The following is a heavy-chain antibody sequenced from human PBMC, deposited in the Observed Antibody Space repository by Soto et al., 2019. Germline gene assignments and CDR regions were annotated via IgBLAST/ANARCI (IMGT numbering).Heavy chain of an antibody. J-gene: IGHJ3*02. V-gene: IGHV3-23*01. CDR2: ISDNGGST. CDR3: AKYRAFVVLDAFDI. D-gene: IGHD2-21*01. CDR1: GFTFSSYA. Sequence: EVQLLESGGGLVQPGGSLRLSCATSGFTFSSYAMSWVRQAPGKGLEWVSTISDNGGSTYYADSVKGRFTISRDNSKNTLYLQMNSLRAEDTAIYYCAKYRAFVVLDAFDIWGQRTMVTVSS.